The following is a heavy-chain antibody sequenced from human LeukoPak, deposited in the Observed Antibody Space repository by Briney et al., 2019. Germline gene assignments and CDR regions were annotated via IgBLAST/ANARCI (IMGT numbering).Heavy chain of an antibody. CDR2: IIPILGIA. Sequence: GSSVKVSCKASGGTFSSYAISWVRQAPGQGLEWMGRIIPILGIANYAQKFQGRVTITADKSTSTAYMELSSLRSDDTAVFYCARDMLSIPTGSEHHYNDMDVWGQGTTVTVSS. V-gene: IGHV1-69*04. J-gene: IGHJ6*02. CDR1: GGTFSSYA. CDR3: ARDMLSIPTGSEHHYNDMDV. D-gene: IGHD3-16*01.